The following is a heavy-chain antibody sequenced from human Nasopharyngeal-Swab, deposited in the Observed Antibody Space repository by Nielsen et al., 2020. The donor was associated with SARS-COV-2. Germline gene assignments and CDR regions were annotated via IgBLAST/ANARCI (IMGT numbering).Heavy chain of an antibody. V-gene: IGHV2-70*11. CDR2: IDWDDDK. CDR3: ARMGSRSGYGTIDY. CDR1: GFSLSTSGRC. D-gene: IGHD3-22*01. Sequence: SGPTLVKPTQTLTLTCTFSGFSLSTSGRCVSWIRQPPGKALEWLARIDWDDDKYYSTSLKTRLTISKDTSKNPVVLTMTNMDPVDTATYYFARMGSRSGYGTIDYWGQGTLVTVSS. J-gene: IGHJ4*02.